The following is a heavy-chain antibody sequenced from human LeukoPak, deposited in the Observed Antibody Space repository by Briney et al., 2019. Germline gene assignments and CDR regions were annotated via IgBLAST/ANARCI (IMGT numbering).Heavy chain of an antibody. J-gene: IGHJ4*02. Sequence: GGSLRLSRAASGFTPSRKYMSWVRQAPGQGMEGVSVIYSGGSTSYADSVKGRFTISRDNSKNTLYLQMNSLRDEDTAVYYCARYGYDSSGYYYGFDYWGQGTLVTVSS. CDR1: GFTPSRKY. CDR3: ARYGYDSSGYYYGFDY. CDR2: IYSGGST. D-gene: IGHD3-22*01. V-gene: IGHV3-66*01.